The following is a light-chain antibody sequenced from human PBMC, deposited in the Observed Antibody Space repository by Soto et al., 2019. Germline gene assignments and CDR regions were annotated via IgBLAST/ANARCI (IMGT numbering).Light chain of an antibody. Sequence: DIVVTQSPLSLPVTPGEPASITCRSSQSLLHRNGYNYLDWYLQRPGQSPQLLIYLGSNRASGVPDRFSGSGSGTDFTLAISSLQPEDFATYYCQQSSSTPQTFGGGTRVEIK. V-gene: IGKV2-28*01. J-gene: IGKJ4*01. CDR3: QQSSSTPQT. CDR2: LGS. CDR1: QSLLHRNGYNY.